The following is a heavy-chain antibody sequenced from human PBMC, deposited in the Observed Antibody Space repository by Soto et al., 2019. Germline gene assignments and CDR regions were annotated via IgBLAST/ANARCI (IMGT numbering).Heavy chain of an antibody. CDR1: GGSISSGGYY. V-gene: IGHV4-31*03. CDR3: ASYLYGSGPYSMDV. Sequence: PSETLSLTCTVSGGSISSGGYYWSWIRQHPGKGLEWIGYIYYSGSTYYNPSLKSRVTISVDTSKNQFSLKLSSVTAADTAVYYCASYLYGSGPYSMDVWGKGTTVTVSS. J-gene: IGHJ6*03. D-gene: IGHD3-10*01. CDR2: IYYSGST.